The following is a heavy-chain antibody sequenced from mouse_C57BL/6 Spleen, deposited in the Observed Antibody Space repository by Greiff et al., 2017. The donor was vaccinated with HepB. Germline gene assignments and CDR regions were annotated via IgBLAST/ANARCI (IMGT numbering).Heavy chain of an antibody. J-gene: IGHJ4*01. CDR1: GYTFTGYW. CDR3: ARRMDYCNYLYYAMDY. Sequence: VQLQQSGAELMKPGASVKLSCKATGYTFTGYWIEWVKQRPGHGLEWIGEILPGSGSTNYNEKFKGKATFTADTSSNTAYMQLSSLTTEDSAIYYCARRMDYCNYLYYAMDYWGQGTSVTVSS. D-gene: IGHD2-1*01. CDR2: ILPGSGST. V-gene: IGHV1-9*01.